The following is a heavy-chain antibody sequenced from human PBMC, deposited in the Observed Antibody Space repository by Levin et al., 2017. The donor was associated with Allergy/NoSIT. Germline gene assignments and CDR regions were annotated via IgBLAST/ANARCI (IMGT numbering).Heavy chain of an antibody. CDR1: GFTFSSYA. J-gene: IGHJ4*02. Sequence: GESLKISCAASGFTFSSYAMSWVRQAPGKGLEWVSAISGSGGSTYYADSVKGRFTISRDNSKNTLYLQMNSLRAEDTAVYYCAVYCSGGSCYEGVDYWGQGTLVTVSS. CDR3: AVYCSGGSCYEGVDY. V-gene: IGHV3-23*01. D-gene: IGHD2-15*01. CDR2: ISGSGGST.